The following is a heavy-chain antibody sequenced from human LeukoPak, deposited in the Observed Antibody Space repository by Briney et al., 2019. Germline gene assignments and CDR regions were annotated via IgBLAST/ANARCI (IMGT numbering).Heavy chain of an antibody. V-gene: IGHV1-3*01. CDR2: INAGNGNT. CDR1: GYTFSRYA. Sequence: ASVKVSCKASGYTFSRYALHWVRQAPGQSLEWMGWINAGNGNTEYSQKFQGRATITWDTSASTAYMELSSLRSEDTAVYYCARVGTTGTTWWFDPWGQGTLVTVSS. CDR3: ARVGTTGTTWWFDP. D-gene: IGHD1-1*01. J-gene: IGHJ5*02.